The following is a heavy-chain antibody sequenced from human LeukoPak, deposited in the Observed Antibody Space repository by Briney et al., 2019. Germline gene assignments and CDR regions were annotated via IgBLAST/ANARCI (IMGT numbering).Heavy chain of an antibody. V-gene: IGHV3-23*01. J-gene: IGHJ4*02. D-gene: IGHD5-24*01. CDR2: ISGRGDNT. CDR1: GXTFSGYG. Sequence: GGSLRLSCAASGXTFSGYGMSWVRQAPGKGREWVSGISGRGDNTDYADSVKGRFTISRDNSKNTLYLQMNSLRAEDTAVYYCAKSDDYNDRYYFVSWGQGTLVTVSS. CDR3: AKSDDYNDRYYFVS.